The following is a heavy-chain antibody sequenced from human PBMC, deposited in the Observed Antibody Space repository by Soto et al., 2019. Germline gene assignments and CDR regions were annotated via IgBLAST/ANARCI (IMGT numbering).Heavy chain of an antibody. Sequence: QVQLVQSGAEVTKPGASVKVSCKTSGFTFSDFGITWVRQAPGQGLEWVGWSVVGSGNTVYARDFQGRVIVSTDRSTNTAYMELRSPTSDDTALYFCARVAGRGSGSRYFDDWGHGTLVTVSS. D-gene: IGHD3-10*01. CDR2: SVVGSGNT. V-gene: IGHV1-18*01. CDR1: GFTFSDFG. CDR3: ARVAGRGSGSRYFDD. J-gene: IGHJ4*01.